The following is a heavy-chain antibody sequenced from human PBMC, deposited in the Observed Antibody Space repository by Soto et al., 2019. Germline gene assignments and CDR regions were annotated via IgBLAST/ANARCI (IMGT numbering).Heavy chain of an antibody. J-gene: IGHJ6*04. CDR3: ARAAMVYYSYYYGMDV. CDR2: INHSAST. CDR1: GGSFSGYY. D-gene: IGHD5-18*01. V-gene: IGHV4-34*01. Sequence: SETLSLTCAVYGGSFSGYYWSWISQPPGKGLEWMGEINHSASTNYNPSLKSRVTISVDTSKNQFSLKLSSATAADTAVYYCARAAMVYYSYYYGMDVWGKGTTVT.